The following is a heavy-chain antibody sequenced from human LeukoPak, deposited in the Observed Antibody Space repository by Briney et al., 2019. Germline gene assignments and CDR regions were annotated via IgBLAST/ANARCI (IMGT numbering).Heavy chain of an antibody. CDR1: GGSFSGYY. CDR2: INDSGST. V-gene: IGHV4-34*01. Sequence: SETLSLTCAVYGGSFSGYYWSWIRQPPGKGLEWLGEINDSGSTNYIPSLKSRVTISVDTSKNQFSLKLSSVTAVDTAVYYCARAHYDYVWGSYRSSWFDPWGQGTLVTVSS. D-gene: IGHD3-16*02. J-gene: IGHJ5*02. CDR3: ARAHYDYVWGSYRSSWFDP.